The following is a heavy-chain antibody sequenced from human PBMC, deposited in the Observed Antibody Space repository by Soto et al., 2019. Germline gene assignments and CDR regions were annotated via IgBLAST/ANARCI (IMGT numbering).Heavy chain of an antibody. J-gene: IGHJ6*02. CDR2: IYYSGST. CDR3: ARLSGSYGYYYGMDV. D-gene: IGHD1-26*01. CDR1: GGSISSSSYY. V-gene: IGHV4-39*01. Sequence: SETLSHTFTVSGGSISSSSYYWGWIRQPPGKGLEWIGSIYYSGSTYYNPSLKSRVTISVDTSKNQFSLKLSSVTAADTAVYYCARLSGSYGYYYGMDVWGQGTTVT.